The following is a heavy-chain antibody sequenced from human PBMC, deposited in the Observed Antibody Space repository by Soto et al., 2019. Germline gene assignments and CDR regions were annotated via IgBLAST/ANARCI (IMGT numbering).Heavy chain of an antibody. V-gene: IGHV4-59*01. Sequence: SETLSLTCTVSGGSISSYYCSWIRQPPGKGLEWIGYIYYSGSTNYNPSLKSRVTISVDTSKNKFSLKLSSVTAADTAVYYCATRGYSYGYDLDYWGQGTLVTVSS. CDR3: ATRGYSYGYDLDY. D-gene: IGHD5-18*01. CDR1: GGSISSYY. CDR2: IYYSGST. J-gene: IGHJ4*02.